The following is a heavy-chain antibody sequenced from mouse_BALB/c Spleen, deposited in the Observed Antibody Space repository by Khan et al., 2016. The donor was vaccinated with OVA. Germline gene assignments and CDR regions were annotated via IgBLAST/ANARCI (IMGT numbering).Heavy chain of an antibody. CDR1: GYSITSDYA. V-gene: IGHV3-2*02. CDR3: ARIQGGDFDY. Sequence: EVKLEESGPGLVKPSQSLSLTCTVTGYSITSDYAWNWIRQFPGNKLEWMGYISYSGNTKYTPSLKSRISITRDTSKNQFFLPLNFVHIEDTATYSSARIQGGDFDYWGQGTTLTVSS. D-gene: IGHD3-2*02. J-gene: IGHJ2*01. CDR2: ISYSGNT.